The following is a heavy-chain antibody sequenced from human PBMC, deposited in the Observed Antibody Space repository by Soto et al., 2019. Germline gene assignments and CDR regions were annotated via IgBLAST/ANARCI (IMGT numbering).Heavy chain of an antibody. CDR1: GGSIRNGNYY. D-gene: IGHD1-1*01. CDR2: IYYIGTT. CDR3: AKNETTRPWFDP. Sequence: QVQLQESGPGLVKASQTLSLTCTVSGGSIRNGNYYWSWIRQLPGKGLEWIGNIYYIGTTSYNPSLKSRVIISIDTSKNPFSLELTSVLAADTAVYYCAKNETTRPWFDPWRQGTLVTVSS. V-gene: IGHV4-31*03. J-gene: IGHJ5*02.